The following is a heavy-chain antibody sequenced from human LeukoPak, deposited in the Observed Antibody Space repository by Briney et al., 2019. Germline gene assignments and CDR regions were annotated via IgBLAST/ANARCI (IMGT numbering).Heavy chain of an antibody. J-gene: IGHJ4*02. Sequence: PSETLSLTCTVFGGSISSYYWSWIRQPPGKGLEWIGYIYTSGSTNYNPSLKSRVTISVDTSKNQFSLKLSSVTAADTAVYYCAAATSIAAPLDYWGQGTLVTVSS. CDR3: AAATSIAAPLDY. CDR2: IYTSGST. CDR1: GGSISSYY. V-gene: IGHV4-4*09. D-gene: IGHD6-6*01.